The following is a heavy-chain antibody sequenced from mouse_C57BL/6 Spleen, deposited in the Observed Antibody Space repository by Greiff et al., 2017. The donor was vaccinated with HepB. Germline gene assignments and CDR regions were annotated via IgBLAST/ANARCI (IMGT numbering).Heavy chain of an antibody. CDR2: IDPSDSYT. J-gene: IGHJ1*03. CDR3: ARSGVPYWYFDV. V-gene: IGHV1-50*01. Sequence: VQLQQPGAELVKPGASVKLSCKASGYTFTSYWMQWVKQRPGQGLEWIGEIDPSDSYTNYNQKFKGKATLTVDTSSSTAYMQLSSLTSEDSAVYYCARSGVPYWYFDVWGTGTTVTVSS. D-gene: IGHD3-1*01. CDR1: GYTFTSYW.